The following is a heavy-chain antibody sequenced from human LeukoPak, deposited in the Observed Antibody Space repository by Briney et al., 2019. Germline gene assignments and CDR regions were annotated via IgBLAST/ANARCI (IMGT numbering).Heavy chain of an antibody. CDR3: ARVPLRSSGYYYYMDV. V-gene: IGHV1-69*05. J-gene: IGHJ6*03. D-gene: IGHD3-16*01. Sequence: ASVKVSCKASGGTFSSYAISWVRQAPGQGLEWMGGIIPILGTANYAQKFQGRVTITTDESTSTAYMELSSLRSEDTAVYYCARVPLRSSGYYYYMDVWGKGTTVTVSS. CDR2: IIPILGTA. CDR1: GGTFSSYA.